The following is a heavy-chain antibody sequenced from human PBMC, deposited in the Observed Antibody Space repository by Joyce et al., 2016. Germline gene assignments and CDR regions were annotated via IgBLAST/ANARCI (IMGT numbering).Heavy chain of an antibody. Sequence: QVQLVQSGVEVKKPGASVKVSCKASGYTFTNFGISWVRQAPGQGLEWMEWISAYNDYTNYAQKLQGRVSMTTDKSTSTAYMELRSLRSDDTALYYCARGNPPGADALDIWGQGTMVIVSS. V-gene: IGHV1-18*01. D-gene: IGHD1-14*01. CDR1: GYTFTNFG. CDR3: ARGNPPGADALDI. J-gene: IGHJ3*02. CDR2: ISAYNDYT.